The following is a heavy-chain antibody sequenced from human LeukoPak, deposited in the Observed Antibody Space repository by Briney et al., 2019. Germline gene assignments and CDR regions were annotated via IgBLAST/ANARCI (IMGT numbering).Heavy chain of an antibody. CDR1: GFTLSSYW. D-gene: IGHD1-26*01. J-gene: IGHJ4*02. V-gene: IGHV3-74*01. CDR2: INNDGSST. Sequence: PGGSLRLSCAASGFTLSSYWMHWVRQAPGKGLVWVSRINNDGSSTNYADSVKGRFTISRDNAKNTLYLQMSGLTAADTAVYYCAKDRSIGTYYTFDHWGQGTLVTVSS. CDR3: AKDRSIGTYYTFDH.